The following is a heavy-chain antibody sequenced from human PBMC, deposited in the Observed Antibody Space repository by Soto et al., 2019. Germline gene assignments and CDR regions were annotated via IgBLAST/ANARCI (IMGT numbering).Heavy chain of an antibody. CDR2: INAGNGDT. J-gene: IGHJ4*02. CDR1: GFTFTKHA. D-gene: IGHD3-3*01. Sequence: GASVKVSCKASGFTFTKHAIHWVRQAPGQGLEWMGWINAGNGDTRFSENFQGRVTITADTSASTAFMELSSLISEDTAVYYCAKDRALTIFGVVISSTFDFWGQGTLVTVSS. CDR3: AKDRALTIFGVVISSTFDF. V-gene: IGHV1-3*01.